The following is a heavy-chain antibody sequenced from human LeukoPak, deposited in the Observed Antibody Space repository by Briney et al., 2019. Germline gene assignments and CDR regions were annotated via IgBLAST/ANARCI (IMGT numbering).Heavy chain of an antibody. CDR1: GFTFSSYA. CDR3: AKKRDAFDI. V-gene: IGHV3-23*01. J-gene: IGHJ3*02. CDR2: LTDSGGTT. D-gene: IGHD5-24*01. Sequence: GGSLRLSCVASGFTFSSYAMGWVRQAPGKRPEWVSSLTDSGGTTYYVDSVKGRFTISRDNSKNTLYLHMNSLRAEDTAMYYCAKKRDAFDIWGQGTVVAVSS.